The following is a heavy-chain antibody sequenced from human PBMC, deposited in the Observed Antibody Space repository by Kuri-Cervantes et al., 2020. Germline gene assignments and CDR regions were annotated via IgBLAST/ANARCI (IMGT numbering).Heavy chain of an antibody. V-gene: IGHV3-7*04. D-gene: IGHD3-9*01. Sequence: GSLRLSCAASGFTFSSYWMSWVRQAPGKGLEWVANIKQDGSEKYYVDSVKGRFTISRDNAKNSLYLQMNSLRAEDTAVYYCARGLRWYDILTGYYYYYGMDVWGQGTTVTVSS. J-gene: IGHJ6*02. CDR1: GFTFSSYW. CDR2: IKQDGSEK. CDR3: ARGLRWYDILTGYYYYYGMDV.